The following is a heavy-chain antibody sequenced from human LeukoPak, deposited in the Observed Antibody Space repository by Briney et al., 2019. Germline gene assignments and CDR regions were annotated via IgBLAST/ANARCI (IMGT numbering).Heavy chain of an antibody. CDR3: GRDSRSSYSVIDY. CDR1: GFTFDDYA. D-gene: IGHD4-11*01. CDR2: ISWNSGNI. Sequence: GGSLRLSCTASGFTFDDYAMHWVRQPPGKGLEWVAGISWNSGNIDHADSLKGRFTISRDNAKNSLYLQMNSLRVEDTAFYYCGRDSRSSYSVIDYWGQGIQVTVSS. V-gene: IGHV3-9*01. J-gene: IGHJ4*02.